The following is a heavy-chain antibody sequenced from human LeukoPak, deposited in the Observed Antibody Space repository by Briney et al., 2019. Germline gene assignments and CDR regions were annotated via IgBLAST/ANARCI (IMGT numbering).Heavy chain of an antibody. Sequence: SGGSLRLSCAASGFTFTSYAMSWVRQAPGKGLEWVSAVSGSGASTYYGDSVKGRFTISRDNSKNTLYLQVDSLRAEDTALYYCATEIIRRYNGSRQDGMDVWGQGTTVTVSS. J-gene: IGHJ6*02. CDR2: VSGSGAST. D-gene: IGHD1-26*01. CDR1: GFTFTSYA. V-gene: IGHV3-23*01. CDR3: ATEIIRRYNGSRQDGMDV.